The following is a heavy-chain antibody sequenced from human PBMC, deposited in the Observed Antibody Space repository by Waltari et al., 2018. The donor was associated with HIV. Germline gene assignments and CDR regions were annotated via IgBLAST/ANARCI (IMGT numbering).Heavy chain of an antibody. V-gene: IGHV4-4*07. CDR1: GGPITTNS. D-gene: IGHD6-19*01. Sequence: QVQLQESGPGLVKPSETLSLTCTVSGGPITTNSWNWFRQSAAKGLEWIGRMYGSGITSYSSTLKSRVTMSLDTAKNHFSLKLTSVTAADTAVYYWAREGWEAWLGEGVDVWGQVTTVTVSS. CDR3: AREGWEAWLGEGVDV. J-gene: IGHJ6*02. CDR2: MYGSGIT.